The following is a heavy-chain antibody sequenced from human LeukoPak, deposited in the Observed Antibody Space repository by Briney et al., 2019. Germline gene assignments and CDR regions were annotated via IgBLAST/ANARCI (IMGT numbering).Heavy chain of an antibody. V-gene: IGHV5-51*01. CDR3: ARWNYDYVWGSYRNFDY. J-gene: IGHJ4*02. Sequence: GESLKISCKGSGYSFTSYWIGWVRQMPGKGLEWMGIICPGDSDTRYSPSFQGQVTISADKSISTAYLQWSSLKASDTAMYYCARWNYDYVWGSYRNFDYWGQGTLVTVSS. CDR1: GYSFTSYW. CDR2: ICPGDSDT. D-gene: IGHD3-16*02.